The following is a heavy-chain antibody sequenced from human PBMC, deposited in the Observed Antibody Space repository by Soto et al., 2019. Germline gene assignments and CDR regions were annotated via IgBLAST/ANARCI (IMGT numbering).Heavy chain of an antibody. CDR2: IYYSGTT. V-gene: IGHV4-59*01. D-gene: IGHD3-10*01. CDR3: ARDAGGGYNWFDP. CDR1: GASISRYY. Sequence: PSQTLCLTCTVSGASISRYYWNWIRQPPGKGLEWIGSIYYSGTTKYNPSLQSRVTISVDTSKNQFSLNLTSVTAADTAVYYCARDAGGGYNWFDPWGQGTLVTVSS. J-gene: IGHJ5*02.